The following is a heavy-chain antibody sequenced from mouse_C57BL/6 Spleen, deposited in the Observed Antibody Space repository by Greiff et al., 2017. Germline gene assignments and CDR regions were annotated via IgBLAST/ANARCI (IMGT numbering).Heavy chain of an antibody. Sequence: QVQLQQPGAELVMPGASVKLSCKASGYTFTSYWMHWVKQRPGQGLEWIGEIDPSDSYTNYNQKFKGKSTLTVDKSSSTAYMQLSSLTSEDSAVYFCARGETAGWYFEVWGTGTTVTVSS. CDR2: IDPSDSYT. J-gene: IGHJ1*03. V-gene: IGHV1-69*01. CDR1: GYTFTSYW. CDR3: ARGETAGWYFEV.